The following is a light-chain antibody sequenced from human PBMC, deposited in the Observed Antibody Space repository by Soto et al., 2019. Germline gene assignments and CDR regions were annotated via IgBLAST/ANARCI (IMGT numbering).Light chain of an antibody. CDR2: DAS. CDR1: HTVSSF. Sequence: EIVLTQSPATLSSFPGDRVTLSFRASHTVSSFLAWYQQKPGQAPRLLIYDASNRATGIPARLSGSGSGTDFTLTISSLEPEDFGVYYCQQYSSWPLTFGGGTKVDI. CDR3: QQYSSWPLT. J-gene: IGKJ4*01. V-gene: IGKV3-11*01.